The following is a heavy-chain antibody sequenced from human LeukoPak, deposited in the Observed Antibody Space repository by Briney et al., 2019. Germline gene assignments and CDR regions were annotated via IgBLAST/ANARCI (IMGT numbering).Heavy chain of an antibody. V-gene: IGHV1-69*06. CDR1: GGTFSSYA. J-gene: IGHJ4*02. Sequence: SVKVSCKASGGTFSSYAISWVRQAPGQGLEWMGGIIPIFGTANYAQKFQGRVTITADKSTSTAYMELSSLRSEDTAVYYCARSDVGSDLNGRTDCLLQYFDYWGQGTLVTVSS. CDR2: IIPIFGTA. D-gene: IGHD2-21*02. CDR3: ARSDVGSDLNGRTDCLLQYFDY.